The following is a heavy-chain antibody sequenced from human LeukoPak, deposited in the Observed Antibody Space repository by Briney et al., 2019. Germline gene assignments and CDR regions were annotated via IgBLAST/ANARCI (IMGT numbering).Heavy chain of an antibody. CDR2: ISGSGDST. D-gene: IGHD3-3*01. J-gene: IGHJ6*02. CDR3: ARLTSGNGLDV. Sequence: GGSLRLSCAASGFTFSTYAMSWVRQTPGKGLEWVSAISGSGDSTYYADSVKGRFTISRDNSKNTLYLQMNSLRAEDTAVYYCARLTSGNGLDVWGQGTTVTVS. CDR1: GFTFSTYA. V-gene: IGHV3-23*01.